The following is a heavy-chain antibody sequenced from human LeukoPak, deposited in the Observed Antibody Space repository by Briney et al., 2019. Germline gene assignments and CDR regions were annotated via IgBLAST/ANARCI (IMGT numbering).Heavy chain of an antibody. CDR2: ITYNGAAT. D-gene: IGHD3-9*01. V-gene: IGHV3-23*01. CDR1: GFSFGGYA. J-gene: IGHJ4*02. CDR3: AKDGLYFDGSTHIYYFDS. Sequence: GGSLRLSCAASGFSFGGYAMTWVRQAPGKGLEWVSSITYNGAATYYLDSVKARFTISRDNSRSTLNLQMDSLTAEDTALYYCAKDGLYFDGSTHIYYFDSWGQGTLVAVSS.